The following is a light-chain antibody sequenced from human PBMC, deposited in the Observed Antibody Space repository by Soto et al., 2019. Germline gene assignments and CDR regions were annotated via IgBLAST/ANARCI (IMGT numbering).Light chain of an antibody. CDR3: SSHTSSSTYYL. CDR1: SSDVGGYNY. Sequence: QSVLTQPASVSGSPGQSITISCTGTSSDVGGYNYVSWYQQHPGKAPKLMIYDVSNRPSGVSNRFSGSKSGNTASLTISGLQAEDEADYYCSSHTSSSTYYLFGTATKVTV. J-gene: IGLJ1*01. CDR2: DVS. V-gene: IGLV2-14*01.